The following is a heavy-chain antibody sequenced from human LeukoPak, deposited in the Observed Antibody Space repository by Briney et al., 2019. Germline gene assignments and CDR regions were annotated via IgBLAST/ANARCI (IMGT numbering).Heavy chain of an antibody. Sequence: ASVKVSCKASGGTFSSYAISWVRQAPGQGLEWMGWINPNSGGTKYAQKFQGRVTMTRDTSISTAYMELSRLRSDDTAVYYCARDGKGIPNWFDPWGQGTVVTVSS. D-gene: IGHD2-21*01. J-gene: IGHJ5*02. V-gene: IGHV1-2*02. CDR3: ARDGKGIPNWFDP. CDR2: INPNSGGT. CDR1: GGTFSSYA.